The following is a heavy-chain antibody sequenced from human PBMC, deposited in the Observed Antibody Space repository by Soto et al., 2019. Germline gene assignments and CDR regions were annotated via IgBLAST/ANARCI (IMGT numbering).Heavy chain of an antibody. CDR1: GFSCSSYA. J-gene: IGHJ4*02. CDR3: AKGSLEYSASVDN. CDR2: ISARGGSL. D-gene: IGHD5-12*01. V-gene: IGHV3-23*01. Sequence: EVQLLESGGGLVQPGGSLRLSCAASGFSCSSYAMVWVRQAPGKGLEWVSVISARGGSLYFADSVKGRFTISRDNSKNVLSLEMNSLRAEDTATYFCAKGSLEYSASVDNWGQGTLVVVSS.